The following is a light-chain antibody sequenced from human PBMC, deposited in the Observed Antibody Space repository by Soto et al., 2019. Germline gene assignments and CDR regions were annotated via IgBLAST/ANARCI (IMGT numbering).Light chain of an antibody. V-gene: IGKV1-5*01. CDR1: QTISTW. Sequence: DIQMTQSPSTLSGSVGDRVTISFRAVQTISTWMAWYQQKPGRAPKLLXXDASTLQSGVASRFSGSGSGTEFTLIISGLQPDDSATYCCQQYTNTNNPWMFGQGTKVDIK. CDR2: DAS. J-gene: IGKJ1*01. CDR3: QQYTNTNNPWM.